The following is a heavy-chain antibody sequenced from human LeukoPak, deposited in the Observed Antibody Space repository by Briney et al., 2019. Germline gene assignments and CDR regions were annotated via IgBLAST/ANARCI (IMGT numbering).Heavy chain of an antibody. CDR2: IYYSGST. V-gene: IGHV4-59*08. J-gene: IGHJ4*02. D-gene: IGHD3-10*01. CDR3: ASRRGVWFGESYYFDY. CDR1: GGSISSYY. Sequence: PSETLSLTCTVSGGSISSYYWSWIRQPPGKGLEWIGYIYYSGSTNYNPSLKSRVTISVDTSKNQFSLKLSSVTAADTAVYYCASRRGVWFGESYYFDYWGQGTLVTVSS.